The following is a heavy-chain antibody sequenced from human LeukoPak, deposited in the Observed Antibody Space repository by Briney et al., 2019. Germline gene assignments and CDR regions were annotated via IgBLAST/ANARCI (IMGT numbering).Heavy chain of an antibody. CDR2: IYYSGST. Sequence: PSETLSLTCAVYGGSFSGYYWSWIRQPPGKGLEWIGYIYYSGSTNYNPSLKSRVTISVDTSKNQFSLKLSSVTAADTAVYYCARASGYYYYMDVWGKGTTVTISS. J-gene: IGHJ6*03. V-gene: IGHV4-59*01. D-gene: IGHD3-10*01. CDR3: ARASGYYYYMDV. CDR1: GGSFSGYY.